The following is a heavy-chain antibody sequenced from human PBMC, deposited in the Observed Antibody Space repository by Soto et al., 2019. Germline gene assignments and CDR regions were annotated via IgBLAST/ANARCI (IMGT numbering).Heavy chain of an antibody. D-gene: IGHD2-2*01. CDR2: IIPIFGTA. CDR1: GGTFSGYA. CDR3: ASMDPPVVPAAIDWFDP. V-gene: IGHV1-69*13. J-gene: IGHJ5*02. Sequence: SVKVSCKASGGTFSGYAISWVRQAPGQGLEWMGGIIPIFGTANYAQKFQGRVTITADESTSTAYLGLSSLRSEDTAVYYCASMDPPVVPAAIDWFDPWGQGTLVTVSS.